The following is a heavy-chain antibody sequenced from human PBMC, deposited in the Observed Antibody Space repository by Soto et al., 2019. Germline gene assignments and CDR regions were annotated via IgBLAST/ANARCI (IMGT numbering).Heavy chain of an antibody. D-gene: IGHD3-10*01. CDR1: GASINTFACY. Sequence: PSETLSLTCSVSGASINTFACYWGWIRQPPGKGLEWIGTVYYNENTYYNPSLKSRVAISVDTAKNQFSLILRSVTAADTAIYFCARRERYYGSPGWFDPWGQGTLVTVSS. CDR2: VYYNENT. CDR3: ARRERYYGSPGWFDP. V-gene: IGHV4-39*01. J-gene: IGHJ5*01.